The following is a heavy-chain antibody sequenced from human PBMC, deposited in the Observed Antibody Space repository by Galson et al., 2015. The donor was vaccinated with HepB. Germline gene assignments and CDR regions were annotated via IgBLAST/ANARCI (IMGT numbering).Heavy chain of an antibody. CDR1: GFTLSSYS. V-gene: IGHV3-48*01. Sequence: SLRLSCAASGFTLSSYSMNWVRQAPGKGLEWVSYISSSSSTIYYADSVKGRFTISRDNAKNSLYLQMNSLRAEDTAVYYCARGGGYYTNDYWGQGTTVTVSS. J-gene: IGHJ4*03. D-gene: IGHD3-3*01. CDR2: ISSSSSTI. CDR3: ARGGGYYTNDY.